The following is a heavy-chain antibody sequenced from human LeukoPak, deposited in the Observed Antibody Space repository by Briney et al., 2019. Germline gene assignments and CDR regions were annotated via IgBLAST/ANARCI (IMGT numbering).Heavy chain of an antibody. D-gene: IGHD5-24*01. CDR3: ARDPEMATPYYYGMDV. V-gene: IGHV4-59*01. Sequence: PSETLSLTCTVSGGSISSDYWNWIRQPPGKGLEWIGYIYYSGSATDNPSLNNRVTISVDRSKNQFSLRLSSVTAADTAVYYCARDPEMATPYYYGMDVWGQGTTVTVS. CDR2: IYYSGSA. J-gene: IGHJ6*02. CDR1: GGSISSDY.